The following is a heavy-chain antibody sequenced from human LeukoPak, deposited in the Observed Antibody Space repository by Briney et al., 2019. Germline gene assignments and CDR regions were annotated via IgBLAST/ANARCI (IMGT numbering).Heavy chain of an antibody. CDR3: ASEDTDDTYETDYYYYMDV. CDR1: GGSISSYY. D-gene: IGHD3-3*01. V-gene: IGHV4-4*07. CDR2: IYTSGST. Sequence: SETLSLTCTVSGGSISSYYWSWIRQPAGKGLERIGRIYTSGSTNYNPSLKSRVTMSVETSKNQFSLKLRSVTAADTAVYYCASEDTDDTYETDYYYYMDVWGKGTTVTVSS. J-gene: IGHJ6*03.